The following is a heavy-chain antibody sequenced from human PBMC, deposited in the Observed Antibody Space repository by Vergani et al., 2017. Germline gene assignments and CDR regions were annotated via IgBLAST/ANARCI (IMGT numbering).Heavy chain of an antibody. CDR1: GGSVSSGSYY. J-gene: IGHJ6*02. CDR2: IYTSGST. V-gene: IGHV4-61*02. Sequence: QVQLQESGPGLVKPSETLSLTCTVSGGSVSSGSYYWSWIRQPPGKGLEWIGRIYTSGSTNYNPSLKSRVTISVDTSKNQFSLKLSSVTAADTAVYYCARDRHPRAQGWSYYYYGMDVWGQGTTVTVSS. CDR3: ARDRHPRAQGWSYYYYGMDV. D-gene: IGHD2-15*01.